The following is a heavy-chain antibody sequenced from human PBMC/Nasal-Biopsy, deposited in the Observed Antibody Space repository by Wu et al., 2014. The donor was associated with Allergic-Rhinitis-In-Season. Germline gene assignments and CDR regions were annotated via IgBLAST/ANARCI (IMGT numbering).Heavy chain of an antibody. J-gene: IGHJ4*02. CDR2: IYYSGST. CDR3: ARSPHYDYWSGHIDY. V-gene: IGHV4-59*02. Sequence: TLSLTCTVSGGSVNNYYWNWIRQSPEKGLEWIGYIYYSGSTNYNPSLKSRVTISLDTPKNQFSLELTSVTAADTAVYYCARSPHYDYWSGHIDYWGRGNLVTVSS. CDR1: GGSVNNYY. D-gene: IGHD3-3*01.